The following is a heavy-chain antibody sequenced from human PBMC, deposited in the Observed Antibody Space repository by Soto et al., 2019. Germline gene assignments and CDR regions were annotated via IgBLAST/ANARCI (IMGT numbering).Heavy chain of an antibody. J-gene: IGHJ6*02. CDR3: ATPARDFYGPFYQHSGLDV. CDR2: IIPNFGAP. Sequence: VQLVQSGPEVKKTGSSMKVSCKASGGPFRGYGVNWVRQAPGQGLEWIGGIIPNFGAPNYAQKFQGRVSITADEVTSTVYMELKGLRSDDTAVYYCATPARDFYGPFYQHSGLDVWGQGTRLTVSS. D-gene: IGHD3-16*01. V-gene: IGHV1-69*01. CDR1: GGPFRGYG.